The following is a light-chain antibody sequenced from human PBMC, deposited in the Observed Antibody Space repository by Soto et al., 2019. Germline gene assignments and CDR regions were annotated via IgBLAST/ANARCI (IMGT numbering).Light chain of an antibody. CDR1: QSVLYSSNNKNY. CDR3: QQHYSTPYT. J-gene: IGKJ2*01. CDR2: WAS. Sequence: DIVMTQSPDSLAVSLGERATINYKSSQSVLYSSNNKNYLAWYQQKPGQPPKLLIYWASTRESGVPDRFSGSGSGTDFTLTISSLQAEDVAVYYCQQHYSTPYTFGQGTKLEIK. V-gene: IGKV4-1*01.